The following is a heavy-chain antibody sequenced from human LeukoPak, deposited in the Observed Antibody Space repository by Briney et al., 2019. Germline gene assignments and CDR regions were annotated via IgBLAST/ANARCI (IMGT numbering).Heavy chain of an antibody. J-gene: IGHJ6*03. Sequence: PGGSLRLSCAASGFTFSSYAMSWVRQAPGKGLEWVAFIRYDGSNKYYADSVKGRFTISRDNSKNTLYLQMNSLRAEDTAVYYCAKDTTGTTPMDVWGKGTTVTVSS. D-gene: IGHD1-1*01. CDR1: GFTFSSYA. CDR2: IRYDGSNK. V-gene: IGHV3-30*02. CDR3: AKDTTGTTPMDV.